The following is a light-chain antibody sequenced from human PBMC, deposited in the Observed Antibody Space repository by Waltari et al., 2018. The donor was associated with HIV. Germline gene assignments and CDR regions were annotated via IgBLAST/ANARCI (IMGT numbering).Light chain of an antibody. J-gene: IGLJ3*02. V-gene: IGLV1-47*01. CDR3: AAWDDSLSGLHWV. CDR2: RNN. CDR1: SSNIGSKY. Sequence: QSVLTQPPSASGTPGQRVTIYCTGSSSNIGSKYEYWYQQLPGTAPKLLIYRNNQRPSGFPDRFSGSKSGTSASLAISGLRSEDEADYYCAAWDDSLSGLHWVFGGGTKLTVL.